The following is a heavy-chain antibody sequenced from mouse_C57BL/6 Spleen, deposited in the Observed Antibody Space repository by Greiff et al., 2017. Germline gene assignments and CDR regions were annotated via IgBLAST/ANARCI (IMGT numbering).Heavy chain of an antibody. J-gene: IGHJ2*01. CDR3: ARGGNYDY. CDR2: IDPSDSYT. V-gene: IGHV1-59*01. Sequence: QVQLKQPGAELVRPGTSVKLSCKASGYTFTSYWMHWVKQRPGQGLEWIGVIDPSDSYTNYNQKFKGKATLTVDTSSSTAYMQLSSLTSEDSAVYYCARGGNYDYWGQGTTLTVSS. D-gene: IGHD2-1*01. CDR1: GYTFTSYW.